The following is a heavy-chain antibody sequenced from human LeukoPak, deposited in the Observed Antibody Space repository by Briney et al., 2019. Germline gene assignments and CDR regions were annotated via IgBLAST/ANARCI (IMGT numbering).Heavy chain of an antibody. CDR2: IYYTGNT. J-gene: IGHJ3*02. CDR3: ASRLPYVWGSYRFAAFDI. V-gene: IGHV4-59*12. CDR1: GGSISSYY. Sequence: PSETLSLTCTVSGGSISSYYWSWIRQPPGKGLEWIGYIYYTGNTHYNFSLKSRVTISVATSKNQFSLKLSSVTAADTAVYYCASRLPYVWGSYRFAAFDIWGQGTMVTVSS. D-gene: IGHD3-16*02.